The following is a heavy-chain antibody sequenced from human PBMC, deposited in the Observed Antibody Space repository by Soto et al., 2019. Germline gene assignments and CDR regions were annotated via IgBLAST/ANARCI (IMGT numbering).Heavy chain of an antibody. Sequence: GGSLRLSCAASGFTFTNYAMSWVRQAPGKGLEWVAAVSGSGGTTYYADSVRGRFTISRDNSKNTLYLQMNSLRAEDTAVYYCAKDHGDYYYGSGSYYKPLEYYFDYWGQGTLVTVSS. J-gene: IGHJ4*02. CDR3: AKDHGDYYYGSGSYYKPLEYYFDY. D-gene: IGHD3-10*01. CDR2: VSGSGGTT. V-gene: IGHV3-23*01. CDR1: GFTFTNYA.